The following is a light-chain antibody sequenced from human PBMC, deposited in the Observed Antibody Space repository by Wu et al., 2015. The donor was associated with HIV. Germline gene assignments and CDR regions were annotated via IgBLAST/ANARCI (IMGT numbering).Light chain of an antibody. CDR3: QQRAHWPPT. CDR2: DAS. CDR1: QSINSF. V-gene: IGKV3-11*01. Sequence: EIVLTQSPATLSLSPGERATLSCRASQSINSFLAWFQRKPGQAPRLLIYDASNRASDIPARFSAGGSGTDFTLTISPLEPEDFAIYFCQQRAHWPPTFGQGTRLEIK. J-gene: IGKJ5*01.